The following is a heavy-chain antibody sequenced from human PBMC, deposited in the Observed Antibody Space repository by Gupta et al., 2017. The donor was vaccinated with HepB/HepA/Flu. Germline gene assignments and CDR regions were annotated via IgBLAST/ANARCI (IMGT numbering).Heavy chain of an antibody. CDR3: ARAPIAGMIVGSGMYYFDY. V-gene: IGHV1-46*01. D-gene: IGHD3-22*01. Sequence: QVQLVQSGAEVKKPGASVKVSCKASGYTFTSYYMHWVRQAPGQGLEWMGIINPSGGSTSYAQKFQGRVTMTRDTSTSTVYMELSSLRSEDTAVYYCARAPIAGMIVGSGMYYFDYWGQGTLVTVSS. CDR2: INPSGGST. J-gene: IGHJ4*02. CDR1: GYTFTSYY.